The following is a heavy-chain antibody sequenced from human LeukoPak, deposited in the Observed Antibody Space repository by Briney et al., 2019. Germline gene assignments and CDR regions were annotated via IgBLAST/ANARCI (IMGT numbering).Heavy chain of an antibody. J-gene: IGHJ3*02. D-gene: IGHD6-13*01. CDR1: GFTFSSHW. V-gene: IGHV3-74*01. CDR3: ARSLNIGAPSISYDI. CDR2: IKYDASST. Sequence: GGSLRLSCADSGFTFSSHWMHWVRQAPGKGLVWVSRIKYDASSTSYADSVKGRFTISRDNAKNTLYLQMNSLTAEDTAVYYCARSLNIGAPSISYDIWGQGTMVTVSS.